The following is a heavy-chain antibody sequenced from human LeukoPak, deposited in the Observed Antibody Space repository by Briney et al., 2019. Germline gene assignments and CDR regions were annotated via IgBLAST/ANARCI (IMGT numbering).Heavy chain of an antibody. Sequence: GSLRLSCTASGFTFSDYGMHWVRQPPGKGLEWVAVIWYDGSIKYYADSVKGRFTISRDNPKNTLYLQMNSLRAEDTAVYYCARVGSGSYFLDGFDIWGQGTMVTVSS. J-gene: IGHJ3*02. CDR2: IWYDGSIK. CDR3: ARVGSGSYFLDGFDI. D-gene: IGHD1-26*01. V-gene: IGHV3-33*01. CDR1: GFTFSDYG.